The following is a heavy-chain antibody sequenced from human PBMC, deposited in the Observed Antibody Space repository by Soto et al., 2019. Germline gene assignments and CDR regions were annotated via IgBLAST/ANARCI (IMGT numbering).Heavy chain of an antibody. Sequence: QAQLVQSGAEVKKPGSSVKVSCAGVFSNFAVSWVRQAPGQGLEWMGWIIPKFATANYAQNFQGRVTITADESTNTVSMDLSSLTSEDTAVYYCARWGDVVRDTVFSGPFDFWGQGTLVTVSS. CDR2: IIPKFATA. CDR3: ARWGDVVRDTVFSGPFDF. V-gene: IGHV1-69*01. J-gene: IGHJ4*02. D-gene: IGHD2-2*01. CDR1: AGVFSNFA.